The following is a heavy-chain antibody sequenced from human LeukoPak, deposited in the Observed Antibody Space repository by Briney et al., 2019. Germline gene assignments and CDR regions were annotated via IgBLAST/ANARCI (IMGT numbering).Heavy chain of an antibody. CDR2: IIPIFGTA. CDR1: GYTFTSYG. J-gene: IGHJ3*02. V-gene: IGHV1-69*13. CDR3: ARAKTTVVIDAFDI. D-gene: IGHD4-23*01. Sequence: SVKVSCKASGYTFTSYGISWVRQAPGQGLEWMGGIIPIFGTANYAQKFQGRVTITADESTSTAYMELSSLRSEDTAVYYCARAKTTVVIDAFDIWGQGTMVTVSS.